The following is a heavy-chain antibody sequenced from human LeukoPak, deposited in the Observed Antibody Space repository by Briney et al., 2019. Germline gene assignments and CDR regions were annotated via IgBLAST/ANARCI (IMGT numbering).Heavy chain of an antibody. J-gene: IGHJ4*02. CDR2: INPSGGST. CDR1: GYTFTSYY. V-gene: IGHV1-46*01. Sequence: GASVKVSCKASGYTFTSYYMRWVRQAPGQGLEWMGIINPSGGSTSYAQKFQGRVTMTRDTSTSTVYMELSSLISEDTAVYYCAREDSWLLDYWGKGTLVTVSS. CDR3: AREDSWLLDY. D-gene: IGHD3-9*01.